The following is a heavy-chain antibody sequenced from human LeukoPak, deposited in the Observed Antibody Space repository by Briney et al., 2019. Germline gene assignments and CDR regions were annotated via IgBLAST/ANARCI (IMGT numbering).Heavy chain of an antibody. CDR2: INTNTGNP. J-gene: IGHJ6*03. D-gene: IGHD2-2*01. V-gene: IGHV7-4-1*02. CDR3: ARELVVPAASQGGYYYYMDV. Sequence: ASVKVSCKASGYTFTSYAMNWVRQAPGQGLEWMGWINTNTGNPTYAQGFTGRFVFSLDTSVSTAYLQISSLKAEDTAVYYRARELVVPAASQGGYYYYMDVWGKGTTVTVSS. CDR1: GYTFTSYA.